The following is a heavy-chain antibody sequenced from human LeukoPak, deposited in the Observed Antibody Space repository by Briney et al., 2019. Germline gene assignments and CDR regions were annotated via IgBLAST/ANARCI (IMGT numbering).Heavy chain of an antibody. J-gene: IGHJ4*02. CDR3: AKGEVYARVGY. CDR1: GFSFSSYP. CDR2: ISGSGGST. Sequence: QPGGSLRLSCAASGFSFSSYPMTWVRQAAGKGLEWVSAISGSGGSTYYADSVKGRFTISRDNSKNTLYLQMNRLRAEDTAVYYCAKGEVYARVGYWGQGTLVTVSS. D-gene: IGHD2-8*01. V-gene: IGHV3-23*01.